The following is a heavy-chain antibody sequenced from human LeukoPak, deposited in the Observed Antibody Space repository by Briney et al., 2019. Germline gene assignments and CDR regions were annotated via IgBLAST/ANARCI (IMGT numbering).Heavy chain of an antibody. D-gene: IGHD2-2*01. CDR3: VKERACSGPGCVAYYFDP. J-gene: IGHJ4*02. CDR2: ISGSGGST. Sequence: GGSLRLSCAASGFTFSSYAMSWVRQAPGRGLEWVSGISGSGGSTYYADSVKGRFTISRDNAKSSVYLQMDSLRAEDTDIYSCVKERACSGPGCVAYYFDPWGQGTLVTVSS. CDR1: GFTFSSYA. V-gene: IGHV3-23*01.